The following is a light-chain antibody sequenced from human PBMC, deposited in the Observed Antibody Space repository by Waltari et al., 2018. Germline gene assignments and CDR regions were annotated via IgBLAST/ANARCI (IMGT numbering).Light chain of an antibody. CDR3: CSYAGRGTYV. V-gene: IGLV2-23*01. Sequence: QSALTQPASVSGTPGQSITISCSGTTSDVGSYNLVSWYQQHPGKSPKLLIYEAFKRPPGASSRFAVAKSGSTASLTISGLQPEDEADYYCCSYAGRGTYVFGGGTKVTVL. CDR1: TSDVGSYNL. J-gene: IGLJ1*01. CDR2: EAF.